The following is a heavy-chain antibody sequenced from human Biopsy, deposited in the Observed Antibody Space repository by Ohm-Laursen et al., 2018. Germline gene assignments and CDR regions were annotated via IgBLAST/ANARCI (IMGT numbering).Heavy chain of an antibody. CDR2: ISGYNGNT. J-gene: IGHJ4*02. V-gene: IGHV1-18*01. D-gene: IGHD5/OR15-5a*01. CDR3: ARVTLPLYLDY. Sequence: ASVKVSCKASGYSFTSYGISWVRQAPGEGLEWTGRISGYNGNTNYAQKFQGRVTMTADTSTSTVYMEVRGLRSDDTAVYYCARVTLPLYLDYWGQGTRVTVSS. CDR1: GYSFTSYG.